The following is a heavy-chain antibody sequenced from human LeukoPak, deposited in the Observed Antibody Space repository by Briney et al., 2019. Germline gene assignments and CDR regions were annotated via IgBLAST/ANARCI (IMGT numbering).Heavy chain of an antibody. D-gene: IGHD1-26*01. CDR2: ITSSGTYN. CDR3: ARDPYSGNYGNYYYYYMDV. V-gene: IGHV3-21*01. Sequence: WGSLTLSCAASGFPFSNYNMNWFRQAPGKAMEWVSSITSSGTYNFYADSVRGRFTISRDNAKNSLYLQMNSLRPEDTAVYYCARDPYSGNYGNYYYYYMDVWGKGTTVTISS. J-gene: IGHJ6*03. CDR1: GFPFSNYN.